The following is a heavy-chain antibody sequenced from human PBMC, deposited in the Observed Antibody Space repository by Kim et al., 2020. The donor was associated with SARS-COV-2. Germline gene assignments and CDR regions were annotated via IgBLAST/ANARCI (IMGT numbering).Heavy chain of an antibody. V-gene: IGHV5-51*01. CDR1: GYSFTSYW. D-gene: IGHD3-3*01. CDR3: ARPRGSWSGYPSGGEGAFDI. J-gene: IGHJ3*02. CDR2: IYPGDSDT. Sequence: GESLKISCKGSGYSFTSYWIGWVRQMPGKGLEWMGIIYPGDSDTRYSTSFQGQITISADKSISNAYLQWSSLKASDTAMYYCARPRGSWSGYPSGGEGAFDIWGQGTMVTVSS.